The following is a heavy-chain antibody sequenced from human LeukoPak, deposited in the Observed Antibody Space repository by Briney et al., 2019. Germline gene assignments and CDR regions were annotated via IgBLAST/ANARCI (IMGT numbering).Heavy chain of an antibody. J-gene: IGHJ4*02. D-gene: IGHD3-22*01. Sequence: GGSLRLSCAASGFTFSSYAMHWVRQAPGKGLEWVAVISYDGSNKYYADSVKGRFTISRDNSKNTLYLQMNSLRAEDTAVYYCARPNYYDSSGHFDYWGQGALVTVSS. V-gene: IGHV3-30*04. CDR1: GFTFSSYA. CDR3: ARPNYYDSSGHFDY. CDR2: ISYDGSNK.